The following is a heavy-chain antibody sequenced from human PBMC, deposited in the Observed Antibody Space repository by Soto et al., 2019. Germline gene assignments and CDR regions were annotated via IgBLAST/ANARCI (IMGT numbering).Heavy chain of an antibody. CDR3: ARERIAVAGTIDY. D-gene: IGHD6-19*01. CDR2: ISSSGRTI. J-gene: IGHJ4*02. CDR1: GFTFSSYE. Sequence: GGSLRLSCAASGFTFSSYEMNWVRQAPGKGLEWVSYISSSGRTIYYADSVKGRFTISRDNAKNSLYLQMNSLRAEDTAVYYCARERIAVAGTIDYWGQGTLVTVSS. V-gene: IGHV3-48*03.